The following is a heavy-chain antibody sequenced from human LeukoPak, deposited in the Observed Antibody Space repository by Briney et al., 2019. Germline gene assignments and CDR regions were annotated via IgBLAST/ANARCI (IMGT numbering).Heavy chain of an antibody. J-gene: IGHJ4*02. Sequence: SETLSLTCAVYGGSFGGYYWTWIRQPPGKGPEWIGEINHSGSTNYNPSLKRRAIMSVDTAKNQFSLRLNSVSAADTAVYYCARGGYFDSSGYPKPLDYWGQGTLATVSS. V-gene: IGHV4-34*01. CDR3: ARGGYFDSSGYPKPLDY. CDR2: INHSGST. CDR1: GGSFGGYY. D-gene: IGHD3-22*01.